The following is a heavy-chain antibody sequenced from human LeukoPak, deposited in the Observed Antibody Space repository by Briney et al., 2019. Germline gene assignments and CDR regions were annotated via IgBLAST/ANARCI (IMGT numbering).Heavy chain of an antibody. V-gene: IGHV4-34*01. CDR2: INHSGST. J-gene: IGHJ6*03. CDR3: ARGLKGLPPKYYYYYYYMDV. D-gene: IGHD4-11*01. CDR1: GGSFSGYY. Sequence: SETLSLTCAVYGGSFSGYYWSWIRQPPGKGLEWIGEINHSGSTNYNPSLKSRVTISVDTPKNQFSLKLSSVTAADTAVYYCARGLKGLPPKYYYYYYYMDVWGKGTTVTVSS.